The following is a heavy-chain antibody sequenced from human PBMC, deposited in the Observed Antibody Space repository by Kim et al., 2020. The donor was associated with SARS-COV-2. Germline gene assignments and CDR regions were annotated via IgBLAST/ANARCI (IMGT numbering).Heavy chain of an antibody. CDR2: IWYDGSNK. Sequence: GGSLRLSCAASGFTFSSYGMHWVRQAPGKGLEWVAVIWYDGSNKYYADSVKGRFTISRDNSKNTLYLQMNSLRAEDTAVYYCAKDPLVFMVRGPAYYYGMDVWGQGTAVTVSS. V-gene: IGHV3-33*06. D-gene: IGHD3-10*01. J-gene: IGHJ6*02. CDR3: AKDPLVFMVRGPAYYYGMDV. CDR1: GFTFSSYG.